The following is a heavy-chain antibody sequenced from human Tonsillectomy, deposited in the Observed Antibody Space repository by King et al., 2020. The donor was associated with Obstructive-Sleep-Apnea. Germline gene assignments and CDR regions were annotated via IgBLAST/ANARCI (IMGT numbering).Heavy chain of an antibody. J-gene: IGHJ6*02. CDR2: ISWDGDST. D-gene: IGHD3-10*01. CDR1: GFTFDDYA. V-gene: IGHV3-43D*03. CDR3: AKXSXLWFGXXXSXXYXXXXDX. Sequence: EVQLVESGGVVVQPGGSLRLSCAASGFTFDDYAMHWVRQAPGKGLEWVSLISWDGDSTYYADSVKGRFTISRDNSKSSLYLQMNSLRAEDTALYYCAKXSXLWFGXXXSXXYXXXXDXXGQGTTXTVXS.